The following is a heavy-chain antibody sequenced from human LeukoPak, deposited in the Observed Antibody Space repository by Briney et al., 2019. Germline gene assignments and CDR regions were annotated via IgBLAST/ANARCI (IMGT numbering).Heavy chain of an antibody. CDR3: ARDTRELSYYYYMDV. J-gene: IGHJ6*03. CDR1: EFSVGSNY. V-gene: IGHV3-66*01. CDR2: IYSGGST. D-gene: IGHD3-10*01. Sequence: GGSLRLSWAASEFSVGSNYMTWVRQAPGKGLEWVSVIYSGGSTYYADSVKGRFTISRDNSKNTLYLQMNSLRAEDTAVYYCARDTRELSYYYYMDVWGKGTTVTISS.